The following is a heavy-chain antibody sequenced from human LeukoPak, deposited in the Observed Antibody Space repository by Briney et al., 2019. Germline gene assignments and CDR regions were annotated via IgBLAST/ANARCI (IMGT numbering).Heavy chain of an antibody. J-gene: IGHJ3*02. CDR3: AKDLEGANWNDNSGAFDI. D-gene: IGHD1-1*01. CDR2: FSWNSGSI. V-gene: IGHV3-9*03. Sequence: GGSLRLSCAASGFTFDDYAMHWVRQAPGRDLEWVSGFSWNSGSIGYADSVKGRFTISRDNAKNSLYLQMNSLRAEDMALYYCAKDLEGANWNDNSGAFDIWGQGTMVTVSS. CDR1: GFTFDDYA.